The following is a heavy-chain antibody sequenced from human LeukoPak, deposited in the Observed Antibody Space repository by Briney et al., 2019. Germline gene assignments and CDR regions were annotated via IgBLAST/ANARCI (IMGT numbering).Heavy chain of an antibody. CDR2: IGTDGSGA. CDR1: GFTFSSYW. D-gene: IGHD4-23*01. J-gene: IGHJ3*02. V-gene: IGHV3-74*01. CDR3: ARGKYGGNSNAFDI. Sequence: GGSLRLSCAASGFTFSSYWMDWVRQVPGKGPVWVSRIGTDGSGATYADYVRGRFTIPRDNAKNTLYLQMNSVRAEDTAVYYCARGKYGGNSNAFDIWGQGTLVAVSS.